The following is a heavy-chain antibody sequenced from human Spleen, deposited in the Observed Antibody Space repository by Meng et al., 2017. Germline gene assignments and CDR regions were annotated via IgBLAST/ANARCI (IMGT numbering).Heavy chain of an antibody. D-gene: IGHD3-10*01. V-gene: IGHV4-59*01. Sequence: SETLSLTCTVSGGSISSYYWSWIRQPPGKGLEWIGYIYYSGNTNYNPSLKSRVTISVDTSKNQFSLKLSSVTAADTAVYYCARDRNYGLGSYYNVGFDAWGQGTLVTVSS. CDR2: IYYSGNT. J-gene: IGHJ5*02. CDR3: ARDRNYGLGSYYNVGFDA. CDR1: GGSISSYY.